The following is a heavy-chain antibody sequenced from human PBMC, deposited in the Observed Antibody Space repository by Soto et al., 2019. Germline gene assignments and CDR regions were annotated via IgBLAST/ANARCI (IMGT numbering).Heavy chain of an antibody. CDR1: GGSISSGGYY. J-gene: IGHJ5*02. CDR3: ARQETYYYDSSGYYPNWFDP. CDR2: IYYSGST. V-gene: IGHV4-39*01. Sequence: SETLSLTCTVSGGSISSGGYYWGWIRQPPGKGLEWIGSIYYSGSTYYNPSLKSRVTISVDTSKNQFSLKLSSVTAADTAVYYCARQETYYYDSSGYYPNWFDPWGQGTLVTVS. D-gene: IGHD3-22*01.